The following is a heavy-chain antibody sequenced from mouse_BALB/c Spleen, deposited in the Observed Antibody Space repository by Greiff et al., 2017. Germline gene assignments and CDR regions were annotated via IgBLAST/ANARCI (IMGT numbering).Heavy chain of an antibody. V-gene: IGHV1-87*01. J-gene: IGHJ2*01. D-gene: IGHD1-1*01. CDR3: ARNYGSYY. CDR2: IYPGDGDT. Sequence: QVQLQQSGAELARPGASVKLSCKASGYTFTSYWMQWVKQRPGQGLEWIGAIYPGDGDTRYTQKFKGKATLTADKSSSTAYMQLSSLASEDSAVYYCARNYGSYYWGQGTTLTVSS. CDR1: GYTFTSYW.